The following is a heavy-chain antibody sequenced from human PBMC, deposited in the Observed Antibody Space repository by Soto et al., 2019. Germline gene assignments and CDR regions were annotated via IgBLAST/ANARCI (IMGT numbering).Heavy chain of an antibody. V-gene: IGHV4-34*01. J-gene: IGHJ6*03. D-gene: IGHD3-10*01. Sequence: PSETLSLTCAVYGGSFSGYYWSWIRQPPGKGLEWIGEINHSGSTNYNPSLKSQVTISVDTSKNQFSLKLSSVTAADTAVYYCARGYYGSGYYMDVWGKGTTVTVSS. CDR3: ARGYYGSGYYMDV. CDR1: GGSFSGYY. CDR2: INHSGST.